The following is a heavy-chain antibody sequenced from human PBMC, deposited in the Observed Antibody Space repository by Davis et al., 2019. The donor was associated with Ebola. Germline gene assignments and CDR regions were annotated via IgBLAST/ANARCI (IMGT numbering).Heavy chain of an antibody. J-gene: IGHJ3*02. V-gene: IGHV5-51*01. D-gene: IGHD2-2*01. CDR2: IYPGDSDT. CDR1: GYSFTSYW. Sequence: PGGSLRLSCKGSGYSFTSYWIGWVRQMPGKGLEWMGIIYPGDSDTRYSPSFQGQVTISADKSISTAYLQWSSLKASDTAMYYCARRLVGAAIIAFDIWGQGTMVTVSS. CDR3: ARRLVGAAIIAFDI.